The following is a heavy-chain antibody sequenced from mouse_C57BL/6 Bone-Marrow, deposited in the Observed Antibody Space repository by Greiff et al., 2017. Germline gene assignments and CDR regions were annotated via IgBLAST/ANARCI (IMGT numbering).Heavy chain of an antibody. J-gene: IGHJ2*01. D-gene: IGHD1-1*01. Sequence: LVESGAELVRPGTSVKMSCKASGYTFTNYWIGWAKQRPGHGLEWIGDIYPGGGYTNYNEKFKGKATLTADKSSSTAYMQFSSLTSEDSAIYYCARSSDYYGSSYDFDYWGQGTTLTVSS. CDR2: IYPGGGYT. CDR3: ARSSDYYGSSYDFDY. CDR1: GYTFTNYW. V-gene: IGHV1-63*01.